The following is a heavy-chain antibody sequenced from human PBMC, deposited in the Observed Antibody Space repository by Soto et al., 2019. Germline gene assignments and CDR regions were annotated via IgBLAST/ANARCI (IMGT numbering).Heavy chain of an antibody. CDR3: ARAFTIFGVVGDDAFDI. V-gene: IGHV3-33*01. CDR1: GFTFSSYG. D-gene: IGHD3-3*01. J-gene: IGHJ3*02. CDR2: IWYDGSNK. Sequence: QVQLVESGGGVVQPGRSLRLSCAASGFTFSSYGMHWVRQAPGKGLEWVAVIWYDGSNKYYADSVKGRFTISRDNYKNTLYLEMNSLRAEDTAVYYCARAFTIFGVVGDDAFDIWGQGTMVTVSS.